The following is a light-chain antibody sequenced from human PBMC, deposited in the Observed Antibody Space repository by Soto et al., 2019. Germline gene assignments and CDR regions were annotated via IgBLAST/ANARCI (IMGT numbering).Light chain of an antibody. CDR3: AAWDDGLHSYV. CDR1: SSDVGGYKY. Sequence: QSALTQPASVSGSPGQSITISCTGSSSDVGGYKYVSWYQQHPGKAPKLMIYEVSNRPSGVSNRFSGSKSGTSASLAISELRTEDEADYYCAAWDDGLHSYVFGTGTKLTVL. V-gene: IGLV2-14*01. J-gene: IGLJ1*01. CDR2: EVS.